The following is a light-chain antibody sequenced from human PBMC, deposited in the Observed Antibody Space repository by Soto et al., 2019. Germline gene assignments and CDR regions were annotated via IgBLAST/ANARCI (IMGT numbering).Light chain of an antibody. J-gene: IGLJ1*01. CDR3: CSYAGSSTFV. V-gene: IGLV2-23*02. Sequence: QSALTQPRSVSGSPGQSVTISCTGTSSDVGDYDSVSWYQQHPGNAPKLMIYEVSKRPSGVSNRFSGSKSGNTASLTISGLQAEDEADYYCCSYAGSSTFVFGTGTKLTVL. CDR1: SSDVGDYDS. CDR2: EVS.